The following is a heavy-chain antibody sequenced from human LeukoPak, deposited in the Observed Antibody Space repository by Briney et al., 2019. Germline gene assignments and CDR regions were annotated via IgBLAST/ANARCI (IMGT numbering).Heavy chain of an antibody. CDR3: AREGSDGIDY. V-gene: IGHV4-4*07. Sequence: SETLSLTCTVSGDSISNYYWSWIRQPTGKGLEWIGRIYTSGSTNYNPSLKSRVTISVDTSKNQFSLKLSSVTAADTAVYYCAREGSDGIDYWGQGTLVTVSS. D-gene: IGHD3-10*01. J-gene: IGHJ4*02. CDR2: IYTSGST. CDR1: GDSISNYY.